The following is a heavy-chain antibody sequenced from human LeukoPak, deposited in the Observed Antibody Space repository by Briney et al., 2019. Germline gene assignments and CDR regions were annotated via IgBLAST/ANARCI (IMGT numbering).Heavy chain of an antibody. V-gene: IGHV1-2*02. D-gene: IGHD2-2*01. CDR1: GYTFTAYY. Sequence: ASVKVSCKASGYTFTAYYLQWVRLAPGQGLEWMGWINPKSGGTEYAKRFQGRVTMTRDTSISTAYMELNRLRSDDTAVYYCARDYCSANSCYEDYYNGLDVWGQGTTVTVSS. J-gene: IGHJ6*02. CDR2: INPKSGGT. CDR3: ARDYCSANSCYEDYYNGLDV.